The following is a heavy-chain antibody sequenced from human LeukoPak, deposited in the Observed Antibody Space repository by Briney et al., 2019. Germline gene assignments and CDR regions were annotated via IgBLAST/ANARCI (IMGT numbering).Heavy chain of an antibody. CDR1: GGSISSGSYY. D-gene: IGHD1-26*01. CDR3: PRPRSGSYLNDAFDI. Sequence: SQTLSLTCTVSGGSISSGSYYWGWIRQPAGKGLERIGRIYTSGSTNYNPSLKSRVTISVDTSKNQFSLKLSSVTAADTAVYYCPRPRSGSYLNDAFDIWRQGTMVTVSS. V-gene: IGHV4-61*02. CDR2: IYTSGST. J-gene: IGHJ3*02.